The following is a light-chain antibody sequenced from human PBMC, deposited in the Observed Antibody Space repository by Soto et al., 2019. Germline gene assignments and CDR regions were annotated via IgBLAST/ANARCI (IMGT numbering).Light chain of an antibody. V-gene: IGKV1-5*03. CDR1: QTISNW. CDR2: KAS. Sequence: DIQMTQSPSTLSASVGDRVTITCRASQTISNWLAWYQQKPGKAPKLLIYKASSLESGVPSRFSGSGSGTEFTLTISSLQPDDFATYYCQQYNSHYTFRQGTKLEIK. CDR3: QQYNSHYT. J-gene: IGKJ2*01.